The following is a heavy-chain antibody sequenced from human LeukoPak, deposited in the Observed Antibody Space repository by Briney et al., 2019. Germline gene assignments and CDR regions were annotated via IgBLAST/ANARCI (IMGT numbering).Heavy chain of an antibody. CDR3: AAGRFGPAALRDY. V-gene: IGHV4-61*02. J-gene: IGHJ4*02. CDR1: GGSISSGGYY. CDR2: IYTSGST. D-gene: IGHD2-2*01. Sequence: SQTLSLTCTVSGGSISSGGYYWSWIRQPAGKGLEWIGRIYTSGSTNYNPSLKSRVTMSVDTSKNQFSLKLSSVTAADTAVYYCAAGRFGPAALRDYWGQGTLVTVSS.